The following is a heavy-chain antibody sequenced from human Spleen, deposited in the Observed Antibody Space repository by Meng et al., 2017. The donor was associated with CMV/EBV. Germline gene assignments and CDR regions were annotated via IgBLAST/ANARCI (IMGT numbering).Heavy chain of an antibody. V-gene: IGHV3-23*01. CDR1: GFTFSTYA. J-gene: IGHJ6*02. CDR3: ARGHCSSTKCYGLGPFGMNV. Sequence: GGSLRLSCAASGFTFSTYAMSWVRQAPGKGLEWVSGISGSGGSTYYADSVKGRFTISRDNSRNSLYLQMGSLRAEDTAVYYCARGHCSSTKCYGLGPFGMNVWGQGTTVTVSS. CDR2: ISGSGGST. D-gene: IGHD2-2*01.